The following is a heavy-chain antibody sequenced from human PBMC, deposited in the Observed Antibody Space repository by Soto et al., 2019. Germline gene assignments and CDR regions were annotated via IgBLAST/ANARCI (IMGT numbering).Heavy chain of an antibody. CDR1: GFTFSSYG. V-gene: IGHV3-30*18. CDR2: ISYDGSNK. J-gene: IGHJ6*01. Sequence: QVQLVESGGGVVQPGRSLRLSCAASGFTFSSYGMHWVRQAPGKGLEWVAVISYDGSNKYYADSVKGRFTISRDNSKNTLYLQMNSLRAEDTAVYYCAKGVVLVPAAYYYYYGMDVW. D-gene: IGHD2-2*01. CDR3: AKGVVLVPAAYYYYYGMDV.